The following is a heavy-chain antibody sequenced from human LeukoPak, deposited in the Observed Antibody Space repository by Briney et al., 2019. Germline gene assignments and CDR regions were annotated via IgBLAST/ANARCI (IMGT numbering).Heavy chain of an antibody. V-gene: IGHV1-2*02. CDR3: ARKGADYGDYDY. Sequence: ASVKVSCKASGYTFSGYYMHWVRQAPGQGLEWMGWINPYTGDPYYAQKFQGRVTMTRDTSISTDYMELSTLRSDDTAVYYCARKGADYGDYDYWGQGTLVTVSS. D-gene: IGHD4-17*01. J-gene: IGHJ4*02. CDR1: GYTFSGYY. CDR2: INPYTGDP.